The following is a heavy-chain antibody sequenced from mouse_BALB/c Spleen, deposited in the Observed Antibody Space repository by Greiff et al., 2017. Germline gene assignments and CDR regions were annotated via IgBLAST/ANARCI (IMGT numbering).Heavy chain of an antibody. CDR1: GFSLTSYG. CDR2: IWAGGST. Sequence: VQGVESGPGLVAPSQSLSITCTVSGFSLTSYGVHWVRQPPGKGLEWLGVIWAGGSTNYNSALLSRLSISKDNSKSQVFLKMNSLQTDDTAMYYCARDGYGSSYGYWGQGTTLTVSS. V-gene: IGHV2-9*02. CDR3: ARDGYGSSYGY. D-gene: IGHD1-1*01. J-gene: IGHJ2*01.